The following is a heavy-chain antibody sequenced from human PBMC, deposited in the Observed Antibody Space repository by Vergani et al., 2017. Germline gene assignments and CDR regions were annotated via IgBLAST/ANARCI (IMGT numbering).Heavy chain of an antibody. CDR2: IRSKAYGGTT. CDR1: GFTFGDYA. Sequence: EVQLVESGGGLVQPGRSLRLSCTASGFTFGDYAMSWFRQAPGKGLEWVGFIRSKAYGGTTEYAASVKGRFTISRDDSKSIAYLQMNSLKTEDTAVYYCEPLELFDAFDIWGQGTMVTVSS. CDR3: EPLELFDAFDI. D-gene: IGHD1-7*01. J-gene: IGHJ3*02. V-gene: IGHV3-49*03.